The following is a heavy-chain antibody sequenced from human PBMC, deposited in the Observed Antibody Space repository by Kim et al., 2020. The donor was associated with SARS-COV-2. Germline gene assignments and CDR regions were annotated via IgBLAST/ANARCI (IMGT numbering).Heavy chain of an antibody. J-gene: IGHJ5*02. V-gene: IGHV4-34*01. CDR3: ARVRVIGGLVHPYWWFDP. D-gene: IGHD6-19*01. Sequence: SETLSLTCAVYGGSFSGYYWSWIRQPPGKGLEWIGEINHSGSTNYNPSLKSRVTISVDTSKNQFSLKLSSVTAADTAVYYCARVRVIGGLVHPYWWFDPWGQGPLVTVSS. CDR1: GGSFSGYY. CDR2: INHSGST.